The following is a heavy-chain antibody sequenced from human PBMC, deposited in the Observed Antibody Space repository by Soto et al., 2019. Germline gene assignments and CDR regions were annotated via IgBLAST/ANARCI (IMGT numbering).Heavy chain of an antibody. CDR3: AKCSPRYSSGLKAYYFDY. Sequence: GGSLRLSCAASGFTFSSYAMSWVRQAPGKGLEWVSTISGSGGSTYYADSVKGRFTISRDNSKNTLYLQVNSLRAEDTAVYYCAKCSPRYSSGLKAYYFDYWGQGTLVTVSS. V-gene: IGHV3-23*01. D-gene: IGHD6-19*01. J-gene: IGHJ4*02. CDR2: ISGSGGST. CDR1: GFTFSSYA.